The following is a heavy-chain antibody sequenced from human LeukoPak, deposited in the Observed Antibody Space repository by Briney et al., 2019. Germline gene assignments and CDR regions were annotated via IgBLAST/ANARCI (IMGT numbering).Heavy chain of an antibody. J-gene: IGHJ3*02. Sequence: GESLKISCKASGYSFITYWIGWVRQMPGKGLEWMGITYPGDSDTRYSPSFQGQVTISADKSISTAYLQWSSLKASDTAIYYCARPRGWPNAFDIWGQGTMVTVSS. V-gene: IGHV5-51*01. CDR2: TYPGDSDT. CDR3: ARPRGWPNAFDI. CDR1: GYSFITYW.